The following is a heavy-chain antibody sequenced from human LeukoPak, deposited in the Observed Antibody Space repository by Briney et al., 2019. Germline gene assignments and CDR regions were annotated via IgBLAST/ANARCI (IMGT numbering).Heavy chain of an antibody. Sequence: SETLSLTCTVSGGSIRISSNYWGWIRQPPGKGLEWIGYIYYSGSTNYNPSLKSRVTISVDTSKNQFSLKLSSVTAADTAVYYCARHLYGGQSAFDYWGQGTLVTVSS. CDR2: IYYSGST. V-gene: IGHV4-61*05. D-gene: IGHD4-23*01. CDR1: GGSIRISSNY. J-gene: IGHJ4*02. CDR3: ARHLYGGQSAFDY.